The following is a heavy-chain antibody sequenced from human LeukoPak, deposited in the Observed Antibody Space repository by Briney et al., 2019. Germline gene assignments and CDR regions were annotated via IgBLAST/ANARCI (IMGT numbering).Heavy chain of an antibody. CDR2: IGGGSETT. J-gene: IGHJ1*01. CDR1: GFTFGSYA. Sequence: PGGSLRLSCAASGFTFGSYAMSWVRQAPGKGLEWVSTIGGGSETTPYADSAKGRFTNSRDNSKNTLYLQMNSLKTEDTAVYYCTARYCRSTSCYGEYFQRWGQGTLVTVSS. CDR3: TARYCRSTSCYGEYFQR. V-gene: IGHV3-23*01. D-gene: IGHD2-2*01.